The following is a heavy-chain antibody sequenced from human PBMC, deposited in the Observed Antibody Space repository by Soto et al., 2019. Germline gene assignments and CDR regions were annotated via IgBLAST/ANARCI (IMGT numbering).Heavy chain of an antibody. Sequence: EVQLLESGGGLVQPGGSPRLSCAASGFTFSICAMNWVRQAPGKGLEWVSTISGGGGSTYYADSVKGRFTISRDNSQNTLYLQMSSLRAEDTAVYYCARSEGLFTNYFDFWGQGTLVTVSS. CDR1: GFTFSICA. J-gene: IGHJ4*02. CDR3: ARSEGLFTNYFDF. CDR2: ISGGGGST. V-gene: IGHV3-23*01. D-gene: IGHD3-9*01.